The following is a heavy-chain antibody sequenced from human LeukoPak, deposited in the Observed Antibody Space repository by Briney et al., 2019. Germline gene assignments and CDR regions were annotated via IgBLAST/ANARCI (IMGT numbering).Heavy chain of an antibody. CDR2: MYDSGST. CDR3: ATTFTTFFYYYMDV. Sequence: PSETLSLTCTVSGASISDNNYYWGWIRQLPGKGLQWIGSMYDSGSTYNDPSLKSRAIISLDRSKNQFSLKLSSVTAADTAVYYCATTFTTFFYYYMDVWGKGTTVTVSS. D-gene: IGHD2/OR15-2a*01. CDR1: GASISDNNYY. J-gene: IGHJ6*03. V-gene: IGHV4-39*01.